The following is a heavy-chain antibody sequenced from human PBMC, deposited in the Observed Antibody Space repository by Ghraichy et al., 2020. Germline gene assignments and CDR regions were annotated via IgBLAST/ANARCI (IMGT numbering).Heavy chain of an antibody. J-gene: IGHJ4*02. CDR1: GFTFSSYA. D-gene: IGHD6-6*01. CDR3: AKSIAARPGGVFDY. CDR2: ISGSGGST. Sequence: GESLNISCAASGFTFSSYAMSWVRQAPGKGLEWVSAISGSGGSTYYADSVKGRFTISRDNSKNTLYLQMNSLRAEDTAVYYCAKSIAARPGGVFDYWGQGTLVTVSS. V-gene: IGHV3-23*01.